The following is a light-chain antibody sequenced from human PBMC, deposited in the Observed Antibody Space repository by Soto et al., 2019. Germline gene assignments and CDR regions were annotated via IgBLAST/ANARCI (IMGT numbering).Light chain of an antibody. CDR2: EVY. Sequence: QSALTQPPSASGSPGQSVTISCTGSSTDIGGYDFVSWYQQQPGKAPRLLIYEVYKRTSGVPDRFSGSKSGNTASLTVSGLQGEDEAHYYCSSFAHSTAPCVLFGGGTKLTVL. CDR1: STDIGGYDF. J-gene: IGLJ2*01. CDR3: SSFAHSTAPCVL. V-gene: IGLV2-8*01.